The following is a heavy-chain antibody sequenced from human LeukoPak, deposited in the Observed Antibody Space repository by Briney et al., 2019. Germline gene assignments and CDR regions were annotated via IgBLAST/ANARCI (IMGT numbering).Heavy chain of an antibody. J-gene: IGHJ5*02. CDR3: ARGLKGSGPSLVWFDP. CDR1: GGSISSGSYY. D-gene: IGHD2-15*01. CDR2: IYTSGST. V-gene: IGHV4-61*02. Sequence: PSQTLSLTCTVSGGSISSGSYYWSWIRQPAGKGLEWIGRIYTSGSTNYNPSLKSRVTISVDTSKNQFSLRLSSVTAADTAVYYCARGLKGSGPSLVWFDPWGQGTLVTVSS.